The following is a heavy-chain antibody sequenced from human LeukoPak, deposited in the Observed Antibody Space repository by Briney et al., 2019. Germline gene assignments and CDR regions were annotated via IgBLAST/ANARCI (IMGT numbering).Heavy chain of an antibody. CDR3: ARGYDEDY. Sequence: GGSLGLSCAASGFTFSSYSMSWVRQAPGKGLEWVAVMSNDGSNKYYADSVKGRFTISRDNSKNTLYLQMNSLRAEDTAVYYCARGYDEDYWGQGTLVTVSS. V-gene: IGHV3-30*03. CDR2: MSNDGSNK. D-gene: IGHD2-2*01. CDR1: GFTFSSYS. J-gene: IGHJ4*02.